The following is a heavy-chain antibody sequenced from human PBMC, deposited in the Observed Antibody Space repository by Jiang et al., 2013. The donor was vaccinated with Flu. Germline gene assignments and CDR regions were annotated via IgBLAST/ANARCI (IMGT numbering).Heavy chain of an antibody. Sequence: KPTQTLTLTCTFSGFSLSTSGMCVSWIRQPPGKALEWLARIDWDDDKYYSTSLKTRLTISKDTSKNQVVLTMTNMDPVDTATYYCARIPLAVAGVHYYYGMDVWGQGTTVTVSS. CDR2: IDWDDDK. J-gene: IGHJ6*02. CDR1: GFSLSTSGMC. V-gene: IGHV2-70*11. D-gene: IGHD6-19*01. CDR3: ARIPLAVAGVHYYYGMDV.